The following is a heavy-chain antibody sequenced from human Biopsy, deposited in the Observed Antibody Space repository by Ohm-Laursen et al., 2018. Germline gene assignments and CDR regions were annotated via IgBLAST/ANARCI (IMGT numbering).Heavy chain of an antibody. CDR2: ITWNSGSI. Sequence: SLRLSCTASGFTFDDYAMHWVRQAPGKGLEWVSGITWNSGSIGYADSVKGRFSIFRDNAKHSLYLQMNSLRAADTAIYYCATELLPPGVGGPWLDSWGQGTPVAVSS. D-gene: IGHD3-16*01. CDR1: GFTFDDYA. J-gene: IGHJ5*01. CDR3: ATELLPPGVGGPWLDS. V-gene: IGHV3-9*01.